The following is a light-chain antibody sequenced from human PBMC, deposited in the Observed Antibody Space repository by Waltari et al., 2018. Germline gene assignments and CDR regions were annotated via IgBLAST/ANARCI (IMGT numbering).Light chain of an antibody. CDR3: CSYAGVNTFL. Sequence: QSALTQPASVSGSPGQSLTISCTGTSSDGGYYNIVRWYQQHPGTAPKLIISEVNKRPLGISSRFSGSKSGNTASLTISGLQPEDEAEYYCCSYAGVNTFLFGGGTKVTVL. V-gene: IGLV2-23*02. J-gene: IGLJ2*01. CDR1: SSDGGYYNI. CDR2: EVN.